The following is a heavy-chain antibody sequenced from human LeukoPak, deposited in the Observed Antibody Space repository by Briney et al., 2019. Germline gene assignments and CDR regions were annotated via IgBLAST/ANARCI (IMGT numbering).Heavy chain of an antibody. CDR2: MNPNSGNT. D-gene: IGHD5-12*01. V-gene: IGHV1-8*01. CDR3: ARETVATTTYYYYGMDV. J-gene: IGHJ6*02. CDR1: GYTFTSYD. Sequence: ASVKVSCEASGYTFTSYDINWVRQAAGQGLEWMGWMNPNSGNTGYAQKFQGRVTMTRNTSISTAYMELSSLRSEDTAVYYCARETVATTTYYYYGMDVWGQGTTVTVSS.